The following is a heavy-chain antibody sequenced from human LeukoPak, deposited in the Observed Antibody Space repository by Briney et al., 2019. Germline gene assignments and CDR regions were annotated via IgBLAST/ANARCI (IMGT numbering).Heavy chain of an antibody. CDR3: ARVDQGTVDY. CDR1: GFTFSDYG. CDR2: ISYDGSNQ. Sequence: GGSLRLSCAASGFTFSDYGMHWVRQAPGKGLEWVGVISYDGSNQYYADSVKGRFTIPRDNAKNSLFLQMNSLRDEDTAVYYCARVDQGTVDYWGQGTLVTVSS. V-gene: IGHV3-30*03. J-gene: IGHJ4*02. D-gene: IGHD3-9*01.